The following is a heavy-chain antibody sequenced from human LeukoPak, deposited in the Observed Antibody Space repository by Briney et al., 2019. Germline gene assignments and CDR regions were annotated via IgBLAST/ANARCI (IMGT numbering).Heavy chain of an antibody. J-gene: IGHJ4*02. CDR1: GGSIDITNY. V-gene: IGHV4-4*03. CDR2: ISHSGTT. D-gene: IGHD2/OR15-2a*01. Sequence: PPGTLSLTCGVSGGSIDITNYWSWVRQALGKGLEWIGEISHSGTTNYNPSLRSRVTMFLDRANNQFSLSLTSVTAADSAVYYCTRENRPFCPFAYWGQGVLVTVSS. CDR3: TRENRPFCPFAY.